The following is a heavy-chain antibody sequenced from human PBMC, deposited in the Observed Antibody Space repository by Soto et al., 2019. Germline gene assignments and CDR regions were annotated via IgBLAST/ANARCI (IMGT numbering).Heavy chain of an antibody. D-gene: IGHD3-16*01. CDR2: ISYDGSNQ. CDR3: ARGLNVYYFDY. V-gene: IGHV3-30*03. Sequence: PGGSLRLSYAASGFTFSSYGMHWVRPAPGKGLEWVAIISYDGSNQYYADSVKGRVTTTRDTSASTAYMELSSLRSEDTAVYYCARGLNVYYFDYWGQGTLVTVSS. CDR1: GFTFSSYG. J-gene: IGHJ4*02.